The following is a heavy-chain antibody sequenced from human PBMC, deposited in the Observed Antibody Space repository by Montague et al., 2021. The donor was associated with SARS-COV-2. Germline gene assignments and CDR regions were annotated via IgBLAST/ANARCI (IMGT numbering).Heavy chain of an antibody. CDR2: IFHTGTP. V-gene: IGHV4-30-2*01. CDR3: ARLKVAPNGGWNWFDP. D-gene: IGHD6-19*01. CDR1: GGSISSGGFS. J-gene: IGHJ5*02. Sequence: TLSLTCSLSGGSISSGGFSWSWIRQPPGKGLEGIGHIFHTGTPHYSPSLKSRVTISIDRSKNQFSLNLDSVTAADTAVYYCARLKVAPNGGWNWFDPWGQGILVTVSS.